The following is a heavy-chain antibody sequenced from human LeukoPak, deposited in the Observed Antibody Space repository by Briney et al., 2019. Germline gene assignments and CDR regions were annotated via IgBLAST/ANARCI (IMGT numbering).Heavy chain of an antibody. J-gene: IGHJ4*02. CDR2: ISWNSGGI. D-gene: IGHD3-22*01. CDR1: GFTFDDYA. V-gene: IGHV3-9*01. Sequence: GGSLRLSCAASGFTFDDYAMHWVRQAPGKGLEWVSGISWNSGGIGYADSVKGRFTISRDNAKNSLYLQMNSLRAEDTAVYYCAKGTQYYYDSSGYLHYWGQGTLVTVSS. CDR3: AKGTQYYYDSSGYLHY.